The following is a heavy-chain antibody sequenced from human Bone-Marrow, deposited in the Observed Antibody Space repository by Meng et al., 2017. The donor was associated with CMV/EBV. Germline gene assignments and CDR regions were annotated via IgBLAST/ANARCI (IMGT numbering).Heavy chain of an antibody. CDR3: TRTWIDSFTPDFDY. V-gene: IGHV1-2*06. D-gene: IGHD2-2*03. J-gene: IGHJ4*02. CDR1: GYTFVGHY. CDR2: INPKSAGT. Sequence: QVQPVQVGSEAKKPGASVKVSCKTSGYTFVGHYIHWVRQAPGQGLEWMGRINPKSAGTDYVEKFQGRVTMTRDTSNTIVYMELSRLTADDTAVYYCTRTWIDSFTPDFDYWGQGSLVTVSS.